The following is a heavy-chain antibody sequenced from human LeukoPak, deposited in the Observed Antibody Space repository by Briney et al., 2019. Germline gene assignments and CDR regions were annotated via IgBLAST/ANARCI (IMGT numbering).Heavy chain of an antibody. J-gene: IGHJ3*02. V-gene: IGHV3-30*18. CDR1: GFTFSSYG. D-gene: IGHD4-23*01. CDR3: AKADDYGGNTWDDAFDI. Sequence: GRSLRLSCAASGFTFSSYGMHWVRQAPGKGLEWVAVISYDGSNKYYADSVKGRFTISGDNSKNTLYLQMNSLRAEDTAVYYCAKADDYGGNTWDDAFDIWGQGTMVTVSS. CDR2: ISYDGSNK.